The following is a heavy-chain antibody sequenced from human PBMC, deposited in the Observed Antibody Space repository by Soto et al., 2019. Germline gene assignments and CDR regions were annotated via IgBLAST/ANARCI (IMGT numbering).Heavy chain of an antibody. CDR3: ARRQYLLQYIDY. CDR2: ISDTGRTL. V-gene: IGHV3-48*02. J-gene: IGHJ4*02. Sequence: PGGPLRLSRSASGLSFSDHGMNWLRRAPGKGLGWVALISDTGRTLYYAESVKGRFIISRDNGNNSLYLQMDSLRDEDTAVYYWARRQYLLQYIDYWGQGTLVTVSS. D-gene: IGHD3-22*01. CDR1: GLSFSDHG.